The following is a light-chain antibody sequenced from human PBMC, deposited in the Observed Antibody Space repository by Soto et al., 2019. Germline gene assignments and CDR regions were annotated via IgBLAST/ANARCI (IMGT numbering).Light chain of an antibody. V-gene: IGKV3-11*01. CDR3: QQYGSLSWT. Sequence: EIVLTQSPATLSLSPGERATLSCRASQSVSSYLAWYQQKPGQAPRLLIYDASNRATGIPARFSGSGSGTDFTLTISRLEPEDFAVYYRQQYGSLSWTFGQGTKVDI. J-gene: IGKJ1*01. CDR2: DAS. CDR1: QSVSSY.